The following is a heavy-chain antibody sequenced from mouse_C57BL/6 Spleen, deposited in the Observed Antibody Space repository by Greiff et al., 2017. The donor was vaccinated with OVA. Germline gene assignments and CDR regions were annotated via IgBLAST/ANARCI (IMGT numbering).Heavy chain of an antibody. CDR1: GYTFTSYW. D-gene: IGHD3-1*01. J-gene: IGHJ4*01. Sequence: QVQLQQPGAELVRPGSSVKLSCKASGYTFTSYWMHWVKQRPIQGLEWIGNIDPSDSETHYNQKFKDKATLTVDKSSSTAYMQLSSLTSEDSAVYYCARSGGSGDYYAMDYWGQGTSVTVSS. V-gene: IGHV1-52*01. CDR2: IDPSDSET. CDR3: ARSGGSGDYYAMDY.